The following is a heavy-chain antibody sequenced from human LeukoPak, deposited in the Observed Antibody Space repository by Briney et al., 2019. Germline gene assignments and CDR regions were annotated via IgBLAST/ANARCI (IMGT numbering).Heavy chain of an antibody. Sequence: PGGSLRLSCAASGFTFSSYAMSWVRQAPGKGREWVSAIGGSGGSTYYADPVKGRFTISRDNSKNTLYLQMSSLRADDTAVYYCAKGYYYGSGSSWFDPWGQGTLVTVSS. CDR1: GFTFSSYA. V-gene: IGHV3-23*01. CDR2: IGGSGGST. D-gene: IGHD3-10*01. CDR3: AKGYYYGSGSSWFDP. J-gene: IGHJ5*02.